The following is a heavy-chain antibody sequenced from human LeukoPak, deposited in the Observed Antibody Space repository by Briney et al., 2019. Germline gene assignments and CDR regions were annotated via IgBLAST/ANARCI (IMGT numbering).Heavy chain of an antibody. D-gene: IGHD4-11*01. CDR1: GYSFASYR. J-gene: IGHJ3*02. V-gene: IGHV5-51*01. CDR3: ASSLTTVTHDAFDI. CDR2: IYPSDSDT. Sequence: GESLKISCKGSGYSFASYRIGWVRQMPGKGLEWMGIIYPSDSDTRYSPSFQGQVTISADKSISTAYLQWSSLKASDTAMYYCASSLTTVTHDAFDIWGQGTMVTVSS.